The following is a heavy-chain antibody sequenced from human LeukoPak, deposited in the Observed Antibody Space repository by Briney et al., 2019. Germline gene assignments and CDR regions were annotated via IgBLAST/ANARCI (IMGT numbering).Heavy chain of an antibody. V-gene: IGHV1-46*01. D-gene: IGHD6-19*01. Sequence: ASVKVSCKASGYTFTSSFIHWVRQAPGQGLEWMGIINPRGDSINYAQKFQGRVTLTRDTSTSTVYMELSSLRSEDTVVYYCARETPYSSGFHYFDYWGQGTLVTVSS. CDR2: INPRGDSI. CDR1: GYTFTSSF. J-gene: IGHJ4*02. CDR3: ARETPYSSGFHYFDY.